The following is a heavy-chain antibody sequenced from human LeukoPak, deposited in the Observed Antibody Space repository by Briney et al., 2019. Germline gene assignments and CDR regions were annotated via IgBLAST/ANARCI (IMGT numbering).Heavy chain of an antibody. V-gene: IGHV3-30-3*01. D-gene: IGHD3-22*01. CDR1: GFTFSSYA. CDR3: ARETYDSRGIDY. Sequence: PGRSLRLSCAASGFTFSSYAMHWVRQAPGKGLEWVAVISYDGSNKYYADSVKGRFTISRDNSKNTLYLQMNSLRAEDTAVYYCARETYDSRGIDYWGQGTLVTVSS. J-gene: IGHJ4*02. CDR2: ISYDGSNK.